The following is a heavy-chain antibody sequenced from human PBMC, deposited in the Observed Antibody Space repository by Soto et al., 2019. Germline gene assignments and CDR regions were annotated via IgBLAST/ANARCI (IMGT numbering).Heavy chain of an antibody. D-gene: IGHD6-13*01. CDR1: GITFSSYG. J-gene: IGHJ4*02. Sequence: QVQLGESGGGVVQPGRSLRLSCAASGITFSSYGMHWVRQAPGKGLQWVAVISSDGKNKYYADSVKGRFTISRDDSKNTLYLQMNSLRAEDTAVYYCAKDRSRTWSFDYWGQGTLVTVS. CDR2: ISSDGKNK. CDR3: AKDRSRTWSFDY. V-gene: IGHV3-30*18.